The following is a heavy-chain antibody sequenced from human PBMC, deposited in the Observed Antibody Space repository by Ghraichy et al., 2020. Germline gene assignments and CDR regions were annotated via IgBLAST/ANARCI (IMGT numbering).Heavy chain of an antibody. CDR2: ISSSGSTI. V-gene: IGHV3-11*04. J-gene: IGHJ6*02. CDR3: ARDTEVDYGDYNGMDV. D-gene: IGHD4-17*01. Sequence: GSLRLSCAASGFTFSDYYMSWIRQAPGKGLEWVSYISSSGSTIYYADSVKGRFTISRDNAKNSLYLQMNSLRAEDTAVYYCARDTEVDYGDYNGMDVWGQGTTVTVSS. CDR1: GFTFSDYY.